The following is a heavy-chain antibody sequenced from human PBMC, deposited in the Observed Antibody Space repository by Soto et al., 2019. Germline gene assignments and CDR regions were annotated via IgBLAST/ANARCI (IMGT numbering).Heavy chain of an antibody. D-gene: IGHD3-10*01. CDR3: AKGFGELYY. CDR1: GFTFSSYG. CDR2: ISYDGSNK. V-gene: IGHV3-30*18. J-gene: IGHJ4*02. Sequence: QVQLVESGGGVVQPGRSLRLSCAASGFTFSSYGMHWVRQAPGKGLEWVAVISYDGSNKYYAESVKGRFTVSRDNSKNTLYLQMNSLRAEDTAVYYCAKGFGELYYWGQGTLVTVSS.